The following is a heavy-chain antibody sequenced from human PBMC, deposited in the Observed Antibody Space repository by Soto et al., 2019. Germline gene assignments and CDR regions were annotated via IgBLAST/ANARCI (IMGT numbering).Heavy chain of an antibody. J-gene: IGHJ3*02. CDR1: GGFPRPCSYI. CDR3: AREINPLTGYYRDAFDI. V-gene: IGHV4-61*01. Sequence: SETLSHTCTVSGGFPRPCSYIVSWIRHPPGKGLEWIGYIYYSGSTNYNPSLKSRVTISVDTSKNQFSLKLSSVTAADTAVYYCAREINPLTGYYRDAFDIWGQGTMVS. D-gene: IGHD3-9*01. CDR2: IYYSGST.